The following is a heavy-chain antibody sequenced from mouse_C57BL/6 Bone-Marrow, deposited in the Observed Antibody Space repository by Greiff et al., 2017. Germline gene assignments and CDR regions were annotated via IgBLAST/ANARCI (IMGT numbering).Heavy chain of an antibody. Sequence: VQLVESGPGLVQPSQSLSITCTVSGFSLTSYGVHWVRQSPGKGLEWLGVIWSGGSTDYNAAFISRLSISKDNSKSQVFFKMNSLQADDTAIYXCARVVYYSNREGYYYAMDYWGQGTSVTVSS. J-gene: IGHJ4*01. CDR1: GFSLTSYG. V-gene: IGHV2-2*01. D-gene: IGHD2-5*01. CDR2: IWSGGST. CDR3: ARVVYYSNREGYYYAMDY.